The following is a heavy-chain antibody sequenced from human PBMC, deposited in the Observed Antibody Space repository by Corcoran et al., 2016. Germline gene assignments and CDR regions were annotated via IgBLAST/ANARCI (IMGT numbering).Heavy chain of an antibody. J-gene: IGHJ6*02. CDR2: INHSGST. V-gene: IGHV4-34*01. CDR3: ARFGRYSSSLSINYYYYGMDV. D-gene: IGHD6-13*01. CDR1: GGSFSGYY. Sequence: QVQLQQWGAELLKPSETLSLTCAVYGGSFSGYYWSWIRQPPGKGLEWIGEINHSGSTNYNPSLKSRVTIPVDTSKNQFALKLSSVTAADTAVYYGARFGRYSSSLSINYYYYGMDVWGQGTTVTVSS.